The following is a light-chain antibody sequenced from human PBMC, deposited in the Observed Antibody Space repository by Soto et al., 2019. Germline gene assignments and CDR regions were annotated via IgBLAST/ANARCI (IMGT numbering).Light chain of an antibody. Sequence: QSALTQPASVSGSPGQSIIISCTGTSSDDGGYNYVSWYQQHPGKAPKLMIYDVSNRPPGVSNRFSGSKSGNTASLTISGLHAEDEADYYCSSFTGTRTLVIFGGGTKVTVL. CDR2: DVS. V-gene: IGLV2-14*01. J-gene: IGLJ2*01. CDR1: SSDDGGYNY. CDR3: SSFTGTRTLVI.